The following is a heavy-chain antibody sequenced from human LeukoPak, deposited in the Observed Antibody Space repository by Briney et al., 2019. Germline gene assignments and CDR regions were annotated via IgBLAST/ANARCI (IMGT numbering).Heavy chain of an antibody. Sequence: GGSLRLSCAASGFTVSSHYMSWVRQAPGKGLEWVSVIYSGGSTFYADSVKGRFTISRDNSKNTLYLQMNSLRAEDTAVYYCASTDYGGNWKEDYWGQGTLVTVSS. CDR3: ASTDYGGNWKEDY. J-gene: IGHJ4*02. CDR1: GFTVSSHY. D-gene: IGHD4-23*01. CDR2: IYSGGST. V-gene: IGHV3-53*01.